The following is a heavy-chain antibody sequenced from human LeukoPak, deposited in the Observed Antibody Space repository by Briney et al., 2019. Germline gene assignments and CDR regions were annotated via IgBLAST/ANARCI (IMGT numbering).Heavy chain of an antibody. Sequence: SETLSLTCTVSGGSITNYHWTWIRQPPGKGLEWIGYMHYSGFTSYMPSPKSRVTISVDTSKDQLSLKLNSVTAADTAVYFCARDAGTGWYFDLWGRGTLVTVSS. J-gene: IGHJ2*01. V-gene: IGHV4-59*01. CDR1: GGSITNYH. CDR2: MHYSGFT. D-gene: IGHD3/OR15-3a*01. CDR3: ARDAGTGWYFDL.